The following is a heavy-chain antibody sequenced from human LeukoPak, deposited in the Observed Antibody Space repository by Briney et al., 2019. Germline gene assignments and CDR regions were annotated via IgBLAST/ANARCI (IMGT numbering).Heavy chain of an antibody. J-gene: IGHJ5*02. CDR3: ARGTVDYVWGSYRPNWFDP. CDR1: GYTFTSYD. Sequence: ASVKVSCKASGYTFTSYDNNWVRQATGQGLEWKGGMNPSSGNTGYEQKFQGRVTMTRNTSISTAYMDLSSLRSEDTAVYYCARGTVDYVWGSYRPNWFDPWGQGTLVTVSS. V-gene: IGHV1-8*01. D-gene: IGHD3-16*02. CDR2: MNPSSGNT.